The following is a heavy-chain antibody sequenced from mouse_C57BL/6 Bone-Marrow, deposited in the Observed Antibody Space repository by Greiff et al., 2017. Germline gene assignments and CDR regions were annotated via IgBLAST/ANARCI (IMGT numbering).Heavy chain of an antibody. CDR1: GYTFTDYY. J-gene: IGHJ4*01. CDR3: ARTGGSYAMDY. Sequence: EVQLQQSGPELVKPGASVKISCKASGYTFTDYYMNWVKQSHGKSLEWIGDINPNNGGTSYNQKFKGKATLTVDKSSSTAYMELRSLTSEDSAVYYCARTGGSYAMDYWGQGTSLTVSS. V-gene: IGHV1-26*01. D-gene: IGHD1-2*01. CDR2: INPNNGGT.